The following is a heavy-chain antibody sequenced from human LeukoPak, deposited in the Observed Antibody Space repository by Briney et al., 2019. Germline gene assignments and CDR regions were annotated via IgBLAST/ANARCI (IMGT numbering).Heavy chain of an antibody. Sequence: SETLSLTCTVSGGSISSYYWSWIRQPPGKGLEWIGYIYYSGSTNYNPSLKSRVTISVDTSKNQFSLKLSSVTAADTAAYYCARFGHSYGLDYWGQGTLATVSS. CDR3: ARFGHSYGLDY. J-gene: IGHJ4*02. D-gene: IGHD5-18*01. CDR1: GGSISSYY. CDR2: IYYSGST. V-gene: IGHV4-59*08.